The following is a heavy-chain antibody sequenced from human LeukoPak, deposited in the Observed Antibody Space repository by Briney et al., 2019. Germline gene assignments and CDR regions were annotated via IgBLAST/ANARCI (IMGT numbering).Heavy chain of an antibody. CDR3: ARSLRGVFDY. CDR1: GGSISGSSYY. CDR2: TYYSGST. D-gene: IGHD5/OR15-5a*01. Sequence: SETLSLTCTVSGGSISGSSYYWGWIRQPPGKGLEWIGSTYYSGSTYYNPSLKSRVTISVDTSKNQFSLKLSSVTAADTAVYYCARSLRGVFDYWGQGTLVTVSS. J-gene: IGHJ4*02. V-gene: IGHV4-39*07.